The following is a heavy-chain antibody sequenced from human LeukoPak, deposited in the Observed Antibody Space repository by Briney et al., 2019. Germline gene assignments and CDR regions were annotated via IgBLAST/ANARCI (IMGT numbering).Heavy chain of an antibody. Sequence: SETLSLTCTVSGGSISSYYWSWIRQPPGKGLEWIGYIYCSGSTNYNPSLKSRVTISVDTSKNQFSLKLSSVTAADTAVYYCARVVSPSYYYDSSGYYELNWGQGTLVTVSS. CDR1: GGSISSYY. CDR3: ARVVSPSYYYDSSGYYELN. CDR2: IYCSGST. V-gene: IGHV4-59*01. J-gene: IGHJ4*02. D-gene: IGHD3-22*01.